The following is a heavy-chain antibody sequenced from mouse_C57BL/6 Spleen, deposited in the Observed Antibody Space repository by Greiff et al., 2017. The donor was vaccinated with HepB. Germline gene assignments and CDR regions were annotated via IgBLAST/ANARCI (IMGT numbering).Heavy chain of an antibody. Sequence: VQLQQSGPELVKPGASVKISCKASGYAFSSSWMNWVKQRPGKGLEWIGRIYPGDGDTNYNGKFKGKATLTADKSSSTAYMQLSSLTSEDSAVYFCARGGYSNSYFDSWGQGTTLTVSS. CDR2: IYPGDGDT. V-gene: IGHV1-82*01. CDR1: GYAFSSSW. D-gene: IGHD2-5*01. J-gene: IGHJ2*01. CDR3: ARGGYSNSYFDS.